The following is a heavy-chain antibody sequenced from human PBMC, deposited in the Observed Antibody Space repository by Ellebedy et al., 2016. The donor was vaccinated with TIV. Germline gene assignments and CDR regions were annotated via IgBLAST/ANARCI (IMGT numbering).Heavy chain of an antibody. V-gene: IGHV3-33*01. Sequence: GESLKISCAASGFTFRSHSMPLVRQAPGQGLEWVAFIWYDGSNTDYADSVKGRFTISRDSSKNTLYLQMNSLRAEATAVYYCARDAAGNGGKLDYWGQGALVTVSS. D-gene: IGHD4-23*01. CDR2: IWYDGSNT. CDR3: ARDAAGNGGKLDY. J-gene: IGHJ4*02. CDR1: GFTFRSHS.